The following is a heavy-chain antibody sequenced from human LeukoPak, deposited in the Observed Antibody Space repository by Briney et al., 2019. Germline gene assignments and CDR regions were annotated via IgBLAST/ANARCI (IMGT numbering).Heavy chain of an antibody. D-gene: IGHD3-3*01. CDR3: ARGNIYDFWSGYSDNWFDP. CDR1: GYTFTSYD. Sequence: GASVKVSCKASGYTFTSYDINWVRQATGQGLVWMGWMNPNSGNTVYAQKFQGRVTITRNTSISTAYMELSSLRSEDTAVYYCARGNIYDFWSGYSDNWFDPWGQGTLVTVSS. J-gene: IGHJ5*02. V-gene: IGHV1-8*03. CDR2: MNPNSGNT.